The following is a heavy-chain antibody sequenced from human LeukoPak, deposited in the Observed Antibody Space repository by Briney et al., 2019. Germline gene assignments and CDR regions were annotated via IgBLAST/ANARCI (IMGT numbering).Heavy chain of an antibody. Sequence: GGSLRLSCAVSGFTFRTYCMSWVRQAPGKGLEWVANIKQDGSEKYYADSVKGRFTISRGNAKNSLSLQMNSLRAEDTAVYYCARGGEYRLLSWFAPWGQGTLVTVSS. CDR2: IKQDGSEK. CDR1: GFTFRTYC. D-gene: IGHD2-2*01. CDR3: ARGGEYRLLSWFAP. V-gene: IGHV3-7*04. J-gene: IGHJ5*01.